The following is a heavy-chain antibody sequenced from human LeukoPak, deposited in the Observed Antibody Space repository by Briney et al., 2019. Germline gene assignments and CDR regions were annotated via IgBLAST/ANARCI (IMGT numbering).Heavy chain of an antibody. CDR2: TWYDGSNN. CDR1: GFSFSEHG. Sequence: GGSLRLSCAASGFSFSEHGMHWVRQAPGKGPEWVTVTWYDGSNNHYADSVKGRFTISRDNSKNTVFLEMNSLRAEDTAVYYCAFPYYDFWSGYKHWGQGTLVTVSS. V-gene: IGHV3-33*01. CDR3: AFPYYDFWSGYKH. J-gene: IGHJ4*02. D-gene: IGHD3-3*01.